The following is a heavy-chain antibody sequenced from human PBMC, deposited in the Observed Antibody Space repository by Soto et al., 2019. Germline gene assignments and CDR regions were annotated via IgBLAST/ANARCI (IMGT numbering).Heavy chain of an antibody. D-gene: IGHD2-21*01. CDR2: ISAYNGNA. CDR3: ARGGDGYNFGAVY. V-gene: IGHV1-18*01. Sequence: ASVKVSCKASGYTFTSYGISWVRQAPGQGLEWMGWISAYNGNANYAQKFQGRVTVTADTSTNTVYMELRSLGSDDTAVYYCARGGDGYNFGAVYWGQGTPVTVSS. CDR1: GYTFTSYG. J-gene: IGHJ4*02.